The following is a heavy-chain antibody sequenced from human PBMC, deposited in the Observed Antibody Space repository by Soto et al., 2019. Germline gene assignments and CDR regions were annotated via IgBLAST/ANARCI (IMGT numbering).Heavy chain of an antibody. D-gene: IGHD3-9*01. V-gene: IGHV4-59*01. CDR3: ARVTYYDILTGYSGPMDV. CDR1: GGSISSYY. J-gene: IGHJ6*02. Sequence: SETLSLTCTVSGGSISSYYWSWIRQPPGKGLEWIGYIYYSGSTNYNPSLKSRVTISVDTSKNQFSLKLSTVTAADTAVYYCARVTYYDILTGYSGPMDVWGQWTTVTVSS. CDR2: IYYSGST.